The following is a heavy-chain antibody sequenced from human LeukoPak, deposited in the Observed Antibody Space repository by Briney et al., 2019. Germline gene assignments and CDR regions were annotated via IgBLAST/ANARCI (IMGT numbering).Heavy chain of an antibody. CDR3: ASSRYDSSGYYGIIAY. Sequence: PSETLSLTCTVSGGSISSYYWSWIRKPPGQGLELIGYIYYSGSTNYNPSLKSRVTISVDTSKNQFSLKLSSVTAADTAVYYCASSRYDSSGYYGIIAYWGQGTLVTVSS. CDR1: GGSISSYY. CDR2: IYYSGST. V-gene: IGHV4-59*01. D-gene: IGHD3-22*01. J-gene: IGHJ4*02.